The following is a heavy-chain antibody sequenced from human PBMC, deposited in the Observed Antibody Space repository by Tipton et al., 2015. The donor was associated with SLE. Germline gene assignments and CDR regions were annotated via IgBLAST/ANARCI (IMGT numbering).Heavy chain of an antibody. Sequence: SLRLSCAASGFTFSSYGMHWVRQAPGKGLEWVAVIWYDGSNKYYADSVKGRFTISRDNSKNTLYLQMNSLRAEDTAVYYCAKDSPIAAAKGWFDPWGQGTLVTVS. J-gene: IGHJ5*02. CDR3: AKDSPIAAAKGWFDP. CDR1: GFTFSSYG. D-gene: IGHD6-13*01. CDR2: IWYDGSNK. V-gene: IGHV3-30*18.